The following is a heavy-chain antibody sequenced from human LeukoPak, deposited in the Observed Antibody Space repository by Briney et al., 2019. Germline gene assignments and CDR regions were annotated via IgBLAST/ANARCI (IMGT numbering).Heavy chain of an antibody. CDR3: ARGRKRTPLFPPYYYSGMAV. Sequence: ASVKVSCKASGYTFTSYAMNWVRQAPGQGLEWMGWINTNTGNPTYAQGFTGRFVFSLDTSVSTAYLQISSLKAEDTAVYYCARGRKRTPLFPPYYYSGMAVGGQGPTATVPS. D-gene: IGHD1-14*01. CDR1: GYTFTSYA. J-gene: IGHJ6*02. V-gene: IGHV7-4-1*02. CDR2: INTNTGNP.